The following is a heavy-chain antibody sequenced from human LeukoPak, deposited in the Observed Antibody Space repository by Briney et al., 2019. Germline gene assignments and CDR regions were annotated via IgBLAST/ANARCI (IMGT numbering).Heavy chain of an antibody. CDR2: ISGDGGST. J-gene: IGHJ4*02. CDR1: GFTFDDYA. V-gene: IGHV3-43*02. CDR3: AKCRDGYNLYFDY. D-gene: IGHD5-24*01. Sequence: GGSLRLPCAASGFTFDDYAMHWVRQALGKGLEWVSLISGDGGSTYYADSVKGRFTISRDNSKNSLYLQMNSLRTEDTALYYCAKCRDGYNLYFDYWGQGTLVTVSS.